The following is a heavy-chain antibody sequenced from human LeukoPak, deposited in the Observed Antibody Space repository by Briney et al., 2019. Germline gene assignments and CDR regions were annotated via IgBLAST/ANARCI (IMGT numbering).Heavy chain of an antibody. CDR2: IYYSGST. V-gene: IGHV4-39*01. J-gene: IGHJ1*01. CDR3: ARTSSITIFGVVIIPEYFQH. Sequence: SETLSLTCTVSGGSISSSSYYWGWIRQPPGKGLEWIGSIYYSGSTYYNPSLKSRVTISVDTSKNQFSLKLSSVTAADTAVYYCARTSSITIFGVVIIPEYFQHWGQGTLVTVSS. D-gene: IGHD3-3*01. CDR1: GGSISSSSYY.